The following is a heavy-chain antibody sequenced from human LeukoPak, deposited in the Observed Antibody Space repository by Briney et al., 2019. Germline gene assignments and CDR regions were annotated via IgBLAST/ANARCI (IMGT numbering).Heavy chain of an antibody. CDR2: ISSGSNYI. CDR3: AKVALTGDY. D-gene: IGHD3-9*01. Sequence: GGSLRLSCAASGFIFSSYSMTWVRQAPGKGLEWVSSISSGSNYIYYADSVKGRFIISRDNAKNSLYLQMNSLRAEDTAVYYCAKVALTGDYWGQGTLVTVSS. V-gene: IGHV3-21*04. CDR1: GFIFSSYS. J-gene: IGHJ4*02.